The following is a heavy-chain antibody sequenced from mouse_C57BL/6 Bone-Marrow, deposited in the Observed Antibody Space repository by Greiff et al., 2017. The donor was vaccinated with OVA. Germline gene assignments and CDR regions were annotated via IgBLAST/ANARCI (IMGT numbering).Heavy chain of an antibody. D-gene: IGHD1-1*01. CDR1: GYTFTSYW. Sequence: QVQLKQPGAELVKPGASVKLSCKASGYTFTSYWMQWVKQRPGQGLEWIGEIDPSDSYTNYNQKFKGKATLTVDTSSSTAYMQLSSLTSEDSAVYYCARRKFSGSLWGQGTLVTVSA. CDR3: ARRKFSGSL. V-gene: IGHV1-50*01. J-gene: IGHJ3*01. CDR2: IDPSDSYT.